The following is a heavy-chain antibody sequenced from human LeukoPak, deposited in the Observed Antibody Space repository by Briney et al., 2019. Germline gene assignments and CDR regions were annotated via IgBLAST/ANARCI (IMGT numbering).Heavy chain of an antibody. CDR3: ARDSDSSGYYYDY. D-gene: IGHD3-22*01. J-gene: IGHJ4*02. Sequence: ASVKVSCKASGGIFSSYAISWLRQAPGQGLEWMGRIIPIFGIANYAQKFQGRVTITADKSTSTAYMALSSLRSEETAVYYCARDSDSSGYYYDYWGQGTLVTVSS. CDR1: GGIFSSYA. CDR2: IIPIFGIA. V-gene: IGHV1-69*04.